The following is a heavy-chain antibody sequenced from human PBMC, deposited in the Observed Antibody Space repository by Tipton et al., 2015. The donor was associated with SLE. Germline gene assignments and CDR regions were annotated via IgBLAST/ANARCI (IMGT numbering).Heavy chain of an antibody. D-gene: IGHD3-3*01. J-gene: IGHJ4*02. V-gene: IGHV4-59*12. CDR3: ARGWDYDSWSGYADY. CDR2: IYYSGST. Sequence: LRLSCTVSGGSISSYYWSWIRQPPGKGLEWIGYIYYSGSTNYNPSLKSRVTISVDTSKNQFSLKLSSVTAAGTAVYYCARGWDYDSWSGYADYWGQGTLVTVSS. CDR1: GGSISSYY.